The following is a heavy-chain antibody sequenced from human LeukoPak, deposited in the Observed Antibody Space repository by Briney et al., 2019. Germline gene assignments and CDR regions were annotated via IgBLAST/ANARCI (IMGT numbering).Heavy chain of an antibody. J-gene: IGHJ4*02. CDR1: GGSISSYY. CDR3: ARSSIVGATDFFDY. CDR2: IYYSGST. D-gene: IGHD1-26*01. V-gene: IGHV4-59*12. Sequence: TSETLSLTCTVSGGSISSYYWSWIRQPPGKGLEWIGYIYYSGSTNYNPSLKSRVTISVDTSKNQFSLKLSSVTAADTAVYYCARSSIVGATDFFDYWGQGTLVTVSS.